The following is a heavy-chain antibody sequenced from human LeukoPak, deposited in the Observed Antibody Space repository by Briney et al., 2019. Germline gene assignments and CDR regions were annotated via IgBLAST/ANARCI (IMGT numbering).Heavy chain of an antibody. CDR2: IKQDGSEK. V-gene: IGHV3-7*01. CDR1: GFTFTSYW. D-gene: IGHD6-19*01. CDR3: ARRWAVAAVDY. J-gene: IGHJ4*02. Sequence: GGSLRLSCATSGFTFTSYWMHWVRQVAGKGLEWVANIKQDGSEKYYVDSVKGRFTISRDNAKNSLYLQMNSLRTEDTAVYYCARRWAVAAVDYWGQGTLVTVSS.